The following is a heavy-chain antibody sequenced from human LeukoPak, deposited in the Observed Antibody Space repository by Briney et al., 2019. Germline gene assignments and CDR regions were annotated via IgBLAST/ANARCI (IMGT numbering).Heavy chain of an antibody. CDR2: ISSSGSTI. Sequence: PGGSLRLSRAASGFTFRSYEMNWVRQAPGKGLEWISYISSSGSTIYHADSVKGRFTISRDNAKNSLYLQMNSLRAEDTAVYYCAELGITMIGGVWGKGTTVTISS. D-gene: IGHD3-10*02. CDR1: GFTFRSYE. J-gene: IGHJ6*04. CDR3: AELGITMIGGV. V-gene: IGHV3-48*03.